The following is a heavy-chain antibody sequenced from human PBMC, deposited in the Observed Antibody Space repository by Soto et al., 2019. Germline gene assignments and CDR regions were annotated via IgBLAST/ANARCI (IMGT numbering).Heavy chain of an antibody. CDR3: ARHLGRASTSCYGY. CDR2: IYYSGNT. D-gene: IGHD2-2*01. Sequence: SETLSLTCTVSGGSVSSHYWSWIRQPPGKGLEWIGYIYYSGNTNYNPSLKSRVSISVDTSKNQFSLTLSSVTAADTAVYYWARHLGRASTSCYGYWGRGTLVTVSS. CDR1: GGSVSSHY. V-gene: IGHV4-59*08. J-gene: IGHJ4*02.